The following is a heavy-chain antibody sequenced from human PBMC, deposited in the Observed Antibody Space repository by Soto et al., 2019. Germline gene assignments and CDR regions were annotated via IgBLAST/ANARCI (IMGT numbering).Heavy chain of an antibody. V-gene: IGHV4-31*03. Sequence: QVRLEESGPGLVKPSETLSLICSVSGGSVNNANYFWNWIRHHPENGLEWIGYIYYSGSTRYNPSFKTRATLSIDTSKNQFSLRLSSVTVADTGVYFCARDADYGGSRGGMDVWGRGTTVTVSS. CDR1: GGSVNNANYF. D-gene: IGHD4-17*01. CDR2: IYYSGST. J-gene: IGHJ6*02. CDR3: ARDADYGGSRGGMDV.